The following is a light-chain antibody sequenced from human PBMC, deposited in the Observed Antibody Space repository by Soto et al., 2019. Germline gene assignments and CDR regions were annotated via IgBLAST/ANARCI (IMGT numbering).Light chain of an antibody. V-gene: IGLV2-11*01. J-gene: IGLJ1*01. CDR3: CAYAGTYV. Sequence: QSVLTQPRSVSGSPGQSVTISCTGSSIHISTYDYVSWYQQYPDKAPNLLVYDVDRRPSGVPDRFSGSKPGNTASLTISGLQIDDEADYFCCAYAGTYVFGSGTKVTVL. CDR1: SIHISTYDY. CDR2: DVD.